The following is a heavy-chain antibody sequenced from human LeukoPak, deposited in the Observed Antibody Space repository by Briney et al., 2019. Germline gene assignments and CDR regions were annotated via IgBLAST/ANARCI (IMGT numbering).Heavy chain of an antibody. CDR2: INPNSGGT. D-gene: IGHD6-19*01. J-gene: IGHJ4*02. CDR1: GYTFTGYY. CDR3: ARVASSGWYYCDY. Sequence: ASVKVSCKASGYTFTGYYMHWVRQAPGQGLEWMGWINPNSGGTNYAQKFQGRVTMTRDTSISTAYMELSRLRSDDTAVYYCARVASSGWYYCDYWGQGTLVTVSS. V-gene: IGHV1-2*02.